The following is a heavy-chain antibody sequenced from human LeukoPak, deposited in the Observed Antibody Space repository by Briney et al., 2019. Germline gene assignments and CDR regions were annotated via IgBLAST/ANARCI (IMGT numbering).Heavy chain of an antibody. CDR2: IYHSGST. CDR3: ARGPPVSPRPYYYYYGMDV. J-gene: IGHJ6*02. CDR1: GGSISSSNW. Sequence: SETLSLTCAVSGGSISSSNWWSWVRQPPGKGLEWIGEIYHSGSTNYNPSLKSRVTISVDKSKNQFSLKLSSVTAADTAVYYCARGPPVSPRPYYYYYGMDVWGQGTTVTVSS. V-gene: IGHV4-4*02.